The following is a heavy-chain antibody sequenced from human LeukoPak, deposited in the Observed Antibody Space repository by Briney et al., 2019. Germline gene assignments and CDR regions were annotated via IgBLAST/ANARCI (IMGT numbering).Heavy chain of an antibody. CDR2: MNPNSGNT. D-gene: IGHD6-13*01. CDR1: GYTFTSYD. Sequence: GASVKISCKASGYTFTSYDINWVRQATGQGLEWMGWMNPNSGNTGYAQKFQGRVTMTRNTSISTAYMELSSLRSEDTAVYYCARGHRGQQLVNWFDPWGQGTLVTVSS. CDR3: ARGHRGQQLVNWFDP. V-gene: IGHV1-8*01. J-gene: IGHJ5*02.